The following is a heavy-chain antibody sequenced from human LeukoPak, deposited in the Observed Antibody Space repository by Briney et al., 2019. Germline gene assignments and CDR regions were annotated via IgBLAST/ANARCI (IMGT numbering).Heavy chain of an antibody. CDR1: GGSISSGGYY. D-gene: IGHD3-22*01. CDR2: IYYSGST. J-gene: IGHJ4*02. V-gene: IGHV4-31*03. CDR3: ARGPDPDSSGYYPFDY. Sequence: PSETLSLTCTVSGGSISSGGYYWSWIRQHPGKGLEWIGYIYYSGSTYYNPSLKSRVTISVDTSKNQFSLKLSSVTAADTAVYYCARGPDPDSSGYYPFDYWGREPWSPSPQ.